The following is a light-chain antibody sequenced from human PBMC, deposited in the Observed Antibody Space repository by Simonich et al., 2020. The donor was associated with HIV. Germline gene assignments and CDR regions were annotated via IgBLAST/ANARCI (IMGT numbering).Light chain of an antibody. V-gene: IGKV3-11*01. J-gene: IGKJ5*01. CDR3: QQRSNLIT. CDR1: QSVSSY. Sequence: EIVLTQSPATLSLSPGERATLSCRASQSVSSYLAWYQQKPGQAPRLLSYDASNRATGIPARFSGRGSGTDFTLTISSLEPEDFAMYYCQQRSNLITFGQGTRLEMK. CDR2: DAS.